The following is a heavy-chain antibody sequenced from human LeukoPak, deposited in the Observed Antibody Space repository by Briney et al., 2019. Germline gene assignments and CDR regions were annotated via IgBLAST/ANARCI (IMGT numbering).Heavy chain of an antibody. CDR1: GYTFTRYY. D-gene: IGHD2-2*01. J-gene: IGHJ5*02. CDR3: ARGLGIVVVPDNWFDP. V-gene: IGHV1-46*01. CDR2: INPIGCIT. Sequence: ASVTVSCKASGYTFTRYYMHWVRQAPGQGLEWMGIINPIGCITSYPHKFQATLTMTRDTSTSTFYIELSSLRSEDTAVYYCARGLGIVVVPDNWFDPCGQGTLATVSS.